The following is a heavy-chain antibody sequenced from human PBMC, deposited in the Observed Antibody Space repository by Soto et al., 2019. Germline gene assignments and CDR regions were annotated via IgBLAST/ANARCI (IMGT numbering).Heavy chain of an antibody. Sequence: SETLSLTCTVSGGSISSYYWSWIRQPPGKGLEWIGYIYYSGSTNYNPSLKSRVTISVDTSKNQFSLKLSSVTAADTAVYYCARHLYGDSIDYWGQGTLVTVSS. J-gene: IGHJ4*02. CDR3: ARHLYGDSIDY. CDR2: IYYSGST. D-gene: IGHD4-17*01. CDR1: GGSISSYY. V-gene: IGHV4-59*08.